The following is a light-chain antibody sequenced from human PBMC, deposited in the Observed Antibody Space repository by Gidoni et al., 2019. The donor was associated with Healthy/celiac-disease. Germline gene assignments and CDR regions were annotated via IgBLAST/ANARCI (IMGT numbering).Light chain of an antibody. J-gene: IGLJ2*01. V-gene: IGLV6-57*04. Sequence: FMLTQPQSVSVPPGQTVTISCTRSSGSIASHYVQWYQQRPSSDPTTVINEDDRSPSGVPDQFSGSIDSSSNAASHTISGLETEDEADDYCQSYDSSNPVVFGGGTKLTV. CDR2: EDD. CDR3: QSYDSSNPVV. CDR1: SGSIASHY.